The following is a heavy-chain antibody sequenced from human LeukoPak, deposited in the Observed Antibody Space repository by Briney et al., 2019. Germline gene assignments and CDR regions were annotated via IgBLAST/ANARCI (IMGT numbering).Heavy chain of an antibody. J-gene: IGHJ5*02. CDR1: GDRVSSNSAA. V-gene: IGHV6-1*01. D-gene: IGHD6-13*01. CDR3: AVGSTPPSRAAGPNWFDP. CDR2: TYYRSKWYN. Sequence: SQTLSLTCAISGDRVSSNSAAWNWIRQSPSRGLEWLGRTYYRSKWYNDYAVSVKSRITINPDTSKNQFSLQLNSVTPEDTAVYYCAVGSTPPSRAAGPNWFDPWGQGTLVTVSS.